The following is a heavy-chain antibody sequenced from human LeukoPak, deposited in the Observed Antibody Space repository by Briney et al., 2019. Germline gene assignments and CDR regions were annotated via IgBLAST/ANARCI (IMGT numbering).Heavy chain of an antibody. CDR1: GFTFSDYY. CDR2: ISSSSSYT. Sequence: GGSLRLSCAASGFTFSDYYMSWIRQAPGMGLEWVSYISSSSSYTNYADSVKGRFTISRDNAKNSLYLQMNSLRAEDTAVYYCARGGYYGLDAFDIWGQGTMVTVSS. CDR3: ARGGYYGLDAFDI. D-gene: IGHD3-10*01. J-gene: IGHJ3*02. V-gene: IGHV3-11*06.